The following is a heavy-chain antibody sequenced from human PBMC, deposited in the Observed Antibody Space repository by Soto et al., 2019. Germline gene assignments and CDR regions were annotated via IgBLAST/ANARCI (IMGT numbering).Heavy chain of an antibody. V-gene: IGHV3-7*05. CDR3: ARVRARLGAADYGMDV. D-gene: IGHD7-27*01. J-gene: IGHJ6*02. CDR1: GFTFSSYW. CDR2: IKQDGSEK. Sequence: GGSLRLSCAASGFTFSSYWMSWVRQAPGKGLEWVANIKQDGSEKYYVDSVKGRFTISRDNAKNSLYLQMNSLRAEDTAVYYCARVRARLGAADYGMDVWGQGTTVTVSS.